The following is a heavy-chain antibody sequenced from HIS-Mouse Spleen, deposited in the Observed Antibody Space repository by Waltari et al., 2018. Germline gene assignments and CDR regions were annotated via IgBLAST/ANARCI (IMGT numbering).Heavy chain of an antibody. D-gene: IGHD6-13*01. J-gene: IGHJ2*01. CDR3: AREIPYSSSWYDWYFDL. CDR1: GVSISSSSYY. Sequence: QLQLQESGPGLVKPSETLSLTCTVSGVSISSSSYYWGWIRQPPGKGLEWSGSIYYSGRTSYNPSLTSRVTISVDTSKNQFSLKLSSVTAADTAVYYCAREIPYSSSWYDWYFDLWGRGTLVTVSS. V-gene: IGHV4-39*07. CDR2: IYYSGRT.